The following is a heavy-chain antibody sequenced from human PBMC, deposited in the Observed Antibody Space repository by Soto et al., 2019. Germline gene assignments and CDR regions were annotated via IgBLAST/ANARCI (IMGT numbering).Heavy chain of an antibody. D-gene: IGHD6-13*01. V-gene: IGHV3-15*01. CDR3: TTYAKGYSSSWYSWFDP. Sequence: GGSLRLSCAASGFTFSNAWMSWVRQAPGKGLEWVGRIKSKTDGGTTDYAAPVKGRFTSLRDDSKNTLYLQMNSLKTEDTAVYYCTTYAKGYSSSWYSWFDPWGQGTLVTVSS. J-gene: IGHJ5*02. CDR2: IKSKTDGGTT. CDR1: GFTFSNAW.